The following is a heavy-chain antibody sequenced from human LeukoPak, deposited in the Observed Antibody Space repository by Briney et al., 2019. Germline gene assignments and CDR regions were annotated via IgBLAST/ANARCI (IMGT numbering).Heavy chain of an antibody. Sequence: PGGPLRLSCAASGFTFTSYTMNWVRQAPGKGLEWVSSISSNSGSIYYADSVKGRFTISRDNAKNSLYLHMNSLRAEDTAAYYCARGTMATITFDIWGQGTMVTVSS. V-gene: IGHV3-21*01. J-gene: IGHJ3*02. CDR3: ARGTMATITFDI. D-gene: IGHD5-24*01. CDR2: ISSNSGSI. CDR1: GFTFTSYT.